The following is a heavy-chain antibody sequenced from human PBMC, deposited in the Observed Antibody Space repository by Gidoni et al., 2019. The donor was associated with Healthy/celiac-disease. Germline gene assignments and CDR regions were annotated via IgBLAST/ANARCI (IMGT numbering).Heavy chain of an antibody. CDR3: ARRIGSGWWGDWFDP. Sequence: QLQLQESGPGLVKPSETLSLTCTVSGGSISRSSYYWGWLRQPPGKGLEWIGSIYYSGSTYYNPSLKSRVTISVDTSKNQFALKLSSVTAADTAVYYCARRIGSGWWGDWFDPWGQGTLVTVSS. J-gene: IGHJ5*02. CDR2: IYYSGST. CDR1: GGSISRSSYY. V-gene: IGHV4-39*01. D-gene: IGHD6-19*01.